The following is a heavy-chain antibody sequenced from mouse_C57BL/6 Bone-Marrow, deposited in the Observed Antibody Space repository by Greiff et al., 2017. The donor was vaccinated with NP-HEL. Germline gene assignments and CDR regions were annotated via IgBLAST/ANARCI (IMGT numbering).Heavy chain of an antibody. Sequence: EVQLQQSGPVLVKPGASVKMSCKASGYTFTDYYMNWVKQSHGKSLEWIGVINPYNGGTSYNQKFKGKATLTVDKSSSTAYMELNSLTSEDSAVYYCAREGYDDGAWFAYWGQGTLVTVSA. J-gene: IGHJ3*01. CDR3: AREGYDDGAWFAY. CDR2: INPYNGGT. CDR1: GYTFTDYY. V-gene: IGHV1-19*01. D-gene: IGHD2-2*01.